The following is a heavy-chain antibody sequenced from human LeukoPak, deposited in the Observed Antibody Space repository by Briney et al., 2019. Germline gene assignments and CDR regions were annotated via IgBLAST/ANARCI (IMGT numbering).Heavy chain of an antibody. V-gene: IGHV3-23*01. D-gene: IGHD6-19*01. J-gene: IGHJ4*02. CDR1: GFTFSSYA. Sequence: QPGASLRLSCAASGFTFSSYAMSWVRQAPGKGMEWDSATSGSGGSTYYADSVKGWFTISRDNYKNTRYLEMNSLRAEDTAVYYFAKEGSSGIDHWGQGTLVTVSS. CDR3: AKEGSSGIDH. CDR2: TSGSGGST.